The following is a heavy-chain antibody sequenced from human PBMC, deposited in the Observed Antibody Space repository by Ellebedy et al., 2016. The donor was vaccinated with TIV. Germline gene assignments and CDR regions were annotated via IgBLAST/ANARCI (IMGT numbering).Heavy chain of an antibody. CDR1: GFTFSTYS. D-gene: IGHD3-10*01. Sequence: GESLKISCAASGFTFSTYSMNRVRQAPGQGLEWVAYIKQDGSETYYVDSVKGRFTISRDNAKNSLYLQMNSLRAEDTAVYYCARGRSFNWGQGPLVTVAS. CDR2: IKQDGSET. V-gene: IGHV3-7*03. J-gene: IGHJ4*02. CDR3: ARGRSFN.